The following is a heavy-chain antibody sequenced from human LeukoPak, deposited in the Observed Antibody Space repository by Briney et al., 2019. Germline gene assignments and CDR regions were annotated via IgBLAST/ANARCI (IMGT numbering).Heavy chain of an antibody. CDR3: ARRKYNWNLRSDTPGRFDP. V-gene: IGHV4-34*01. D-gene: IGHD1-1*01. CDR1: GGSLSGYY. Sequence: SETLSLTCAVYGGSLSGYYWSWIRQPPGKGLEWIGEINHSGSTNYNPSLKSRVTISVDTSKNQFSLKLSSVTAADTAVYYCARRKYNWNLRSDTPGRFDPWGQGTLVTVSS. CDR2: INHSGST. J-gene: IGHJ5*02.